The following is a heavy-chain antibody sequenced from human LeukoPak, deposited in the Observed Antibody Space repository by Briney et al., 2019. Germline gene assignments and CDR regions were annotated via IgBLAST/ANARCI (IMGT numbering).Heavy chain of an antibody. J-gene: IGHJ4*02. D-gene: IGHD6-13*01. CDR2: IKEDGSEK. CDR3: ARGYSALGY. CDR1: GFIFSSHW. Sequence: GGSLILSCAASGFIFSSHWMTWVRQAPGKGLEWVASIKEDGSEKNYVDSVKGRFTISRDNAKNSLYLQMKSLRDEDTAVYSCARGYSALGYWGQGTLVTVSS. V-gene: IGHV3-7*01.